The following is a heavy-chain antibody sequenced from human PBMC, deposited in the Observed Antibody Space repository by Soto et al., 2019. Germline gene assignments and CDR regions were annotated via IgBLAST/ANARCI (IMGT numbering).Heavy chain of an antibody. V-gene: IGHV3-23*01. CDR1: GFTFSSYA. CDR3: AKDTYYYDSSGYYCRYYFDY. Sequence: EVQLLESGGGLVQPGGSLRLSCAASGFTFSSYAMSWVRQAPGKGLEWVSAISGSGGSTYYADSVKGRFTISRDKSKNTLYLQMNSLRAEDTAVYYCAKDTYYYDSSGYYCRYYFDYWGQGTLVAVSS. J-gene: IGHJ4*02. CDR2: ISGSGGST. D-gene: IGHD3-22*01.